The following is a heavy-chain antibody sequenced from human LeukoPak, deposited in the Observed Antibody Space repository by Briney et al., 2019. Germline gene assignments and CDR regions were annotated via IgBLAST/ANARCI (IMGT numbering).Heavy chain of an antibody. CDR3: ARDRSYYDILTGYYSPYDY. Sequence: ASVKVSCKASGYTFTSYGISWMRQAPGQGLEWMGWISAYNGNTNYAQKLQGRVTMTTDTSTSTAYMELRSLRSDDTAVYYCARDRSYYDILTGYYSPYDYWGQGTLVTVSS. V-gene: IGHV1-18*01. J-gene: IGHJ4*02. CDR1: GYTFTSYG. CDR2: ISAYNGNT. D-gene: IGHD3-9*01.